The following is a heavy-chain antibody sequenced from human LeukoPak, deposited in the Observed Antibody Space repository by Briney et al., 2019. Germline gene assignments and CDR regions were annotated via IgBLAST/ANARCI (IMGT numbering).Heavy chain of an antibody. Sequence: KSGGSLRLSCAASGFSFSTYSMIWVRQAPGKGLEWVSSVSGTSEYIYYADSVRGRFTISRDNAKNTVYLQMNSLRAEDTAVYYCAKPTNWGQGTLVTVSS. V-gene: IGHV3-21*06. CDR1: GFSFSTYS. CDR2: VSGTSEYI. J-gene: IGHJ4*02. CDR3: AKPTN.